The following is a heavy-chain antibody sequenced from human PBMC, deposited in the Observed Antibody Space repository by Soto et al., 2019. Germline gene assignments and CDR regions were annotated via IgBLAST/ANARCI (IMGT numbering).Heavy chain of an antibody. CDR3: AKTAEGHCTNGVCYRWGFDP. J-gene: IGHJ5*02. D-gene: IGHD2-8*01. V-gene: IGHV5-51*01. CDR1: GYSFTSYW. Sequence: PGESLKISRKGSGYSFTSYWIGWVRQMPGKGLEWMGIIYPGDSDTRYSPSFQGQVTISADKSISTAYLQWGSLKASDTAMYYCAKTAEGHCTNGVCYRWGFDPWGQGTLVTSPQ. CDR2: IYPGDSDT.